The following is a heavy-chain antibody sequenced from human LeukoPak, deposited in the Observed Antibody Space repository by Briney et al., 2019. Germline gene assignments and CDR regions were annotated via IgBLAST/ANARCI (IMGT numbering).Heavy chain of an antibody. Sequence: PGGSLRLSCAASGFTFSSYSMNWVRQAPGKGLEWVSSISSSSSYIYYADSVKGRFTISRDNAKNSLYLQMNSLRAEDTAVYYCARDVGFGVVIIGYFDYWGQGTLVTVSS. J-gene: IGHJ4*02. CDR2: ISSSSSYI. V-gene: IGHV3-21*01. CDR1: GFTFSSYS. CDR3: ARDVGFGVVIIGYFDY. D-gene: IGHD3-3*01.